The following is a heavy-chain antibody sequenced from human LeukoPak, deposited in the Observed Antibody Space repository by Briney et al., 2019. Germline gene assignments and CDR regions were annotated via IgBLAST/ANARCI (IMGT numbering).Heavy chain of an antibody. CDR3: ARLRGYANYYFDY. J-gene: IGHJ4*02. CDR2: IHGGGGT. CDR1: GFTVSTNY. V-gene: IGHV3-66*02. Sequence: PGGSLRLSCAASGFTVSTNYISWVRQAPGKGLEWVSVIHGGGGTDYAAYAKGRFTISRDSAKNTVYLQMNSLRVEDTAVYYCARLRGYANYYFDYWGQGTLVTVSS. D-gene: IGHD3-16*01.